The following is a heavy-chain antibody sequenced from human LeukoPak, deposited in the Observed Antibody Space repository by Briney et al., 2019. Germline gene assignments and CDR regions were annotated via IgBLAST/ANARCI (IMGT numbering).Heavy chain of an antibody. CDR2: IKQDGSEK. J-gene: IGHJ4*02. V-gene: IGHV3-7*02. CDR1: GFTFSNYW. CDR3: ARQRGYCSGGSCYGGFFDY. Sequence: GGSLRLSCAASGFTFSNYWMTWVRQAPGKGLDWVANIKQDGSEKYYVDSVKGRFTISRDNAKNSLYLQMNSLRAEDTAVYYCARQRGYCSGGSCYGGFFDYWGQGTLVTVSS. D-gene: IGHD2-15*01.